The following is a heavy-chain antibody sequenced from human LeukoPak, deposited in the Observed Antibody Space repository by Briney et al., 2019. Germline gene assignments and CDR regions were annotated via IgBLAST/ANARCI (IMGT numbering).Heavy chain of an antibody. V-gene: IGHV3-7*01. CDR1: GFTFSSYA. CDR2: IKQDGSEK. Sequence: GGSLRPSCAAPGFTFSSYAMSWVRQAPGKGLEWVANIKQDGSEKYYVDSVKGRFTISRDNAKNSLYLQMNSLRAEDTAVYYCASTSSYWGQGTLVTVSS. CDR3: ASTSSY. J-gene: IGHJ4*02.